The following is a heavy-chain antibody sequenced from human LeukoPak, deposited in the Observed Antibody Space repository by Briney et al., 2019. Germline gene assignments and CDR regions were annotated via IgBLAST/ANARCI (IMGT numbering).Heavy chain of an antibody. CDR1: GGSISSYY. J-gene: IGHJ4*02. V-gene: IGHV4-4*07. CDR3: AGEGSIAAPFGY. Sequence: SETLSLTCTVSGGSISSYYWSWIRQPAGKGLEWIGRIYTSGSTNYNPSLKSRVTMSVDTSKNQFFLKLSSVTAADTAVYYCAGEGSIAAPFGYWGQGTLVTVSS. D-gene: IGHD6-6*01. CDR2: IYTSGST.